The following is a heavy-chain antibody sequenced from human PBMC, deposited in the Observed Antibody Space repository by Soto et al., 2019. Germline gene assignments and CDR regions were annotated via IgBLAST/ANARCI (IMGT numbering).Heavy chain of an antibody. CDR3: ARDKITGLFDY. CDR1: GGSFSGYY. D-gene: IGHD2-8*02. V-gene: IGHV4-34*01. Sequence: SETLSLTCAVYGGSFSGYYWTWIRQPPGTGLEWIGEINHSGCTNYNPSLKSRVTISVDTPKNQFSLKLTSVTAADTAVYYCARDKITGLFDYWGQGTLVTVSS. CDR2: INHSGCT. J-gene: IGHJ4*02.